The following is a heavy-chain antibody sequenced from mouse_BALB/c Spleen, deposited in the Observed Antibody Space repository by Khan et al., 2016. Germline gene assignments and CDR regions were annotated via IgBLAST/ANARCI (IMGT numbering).Heavy chain of an antibody. CDR2: ILPGSGST. V-gene: IGHV1-9*01. CDR1: GYTFSSYW. J-gene: IGHJ4*01. Sequence: QVQLQQSGAELMKPGASVKISCKATGYTFSSYWIEWVKQRPGHGLEWIGEILPGSGSTNYNEKFKGKATFTADTSSNTAYMQLSSLTSEDSAVDTCACSGYYVRYAMDYWGQGTSVTVSS. D-gene: IGHD2-3*01. CDR3: ACSGYYVRYAMDY.